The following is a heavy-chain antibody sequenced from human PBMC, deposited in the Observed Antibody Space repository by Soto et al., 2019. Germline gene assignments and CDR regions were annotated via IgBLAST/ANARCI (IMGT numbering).Heavy chain of an antibody. V-gene: IGHV2-26*01. CDR3: ARIRRSYSSSYYYYMDV. CDR2: IFSNDEK. Sequence: QVTLKESGPVLVNPTETLTLTCTVSGFSLSNARMGVSWIRQPPGKALEWLAHIFSNDEKSYSTSLKSRLTISKDTSKSQVVLTMTNMDPVDTATYYCARIRRSYSSSYYYYMDVWGKGTTVTVSS. J-gene: IGHJ6*03. D-gene: IGHD6-6*01. CDR1: GFSLSNARMG.